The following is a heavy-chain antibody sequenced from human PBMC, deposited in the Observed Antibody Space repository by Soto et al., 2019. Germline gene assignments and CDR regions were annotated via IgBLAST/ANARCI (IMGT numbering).Heavy chain of an antibody. D-gene: IGHD6-13*01. J-gene: IGHJ4*02. CDR1: GGTFSSYA. CDR2: IIAIFGTA. V-gene: IGHV1-69*06. CDR3: ARVYRQQQLVHSDD. Sequence: QVQLVQSGAEVKKPGSSVKVSCKASGGTFSSYAISWVRQAPGQGLEWVGGIIAIFGTANYAQKFQGRVTITADKSTSTAYVELSSLRSEDTAVCYCARVYRQQQLVHSDDWGQGSLVTVSS.